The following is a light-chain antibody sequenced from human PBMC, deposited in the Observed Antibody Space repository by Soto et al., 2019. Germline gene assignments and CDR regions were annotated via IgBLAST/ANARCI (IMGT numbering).Light chain of an antibody. J-gene: IGKJ4*01. CDR2: GAS. Sequence: EIVLTQSPGTLSLSPGERATLSCRASQSVSSSFLDWYQQKPGQAPRLLIHGASSRATGIPDRFSGSGSGTDFTLTISRLEPEDFATYYCHQYDVLPRTFGGGTKVEIK. V-gene: IGKV3-20*01. CDR1: QSVSSSF. CDR3: HQYDVLPRT.